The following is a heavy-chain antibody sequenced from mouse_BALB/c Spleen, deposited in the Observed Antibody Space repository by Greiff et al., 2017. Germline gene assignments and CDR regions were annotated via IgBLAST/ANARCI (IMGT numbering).Heavy chain of an antibody. CDR2: ISTYSGNT. Sequence: VQLQQSGPELVRPGVSVKISCKGSGYTFTDYAMHWVKQSHAKSLEWIGVISTYSGNTNYNQKFKGKATMTVDKSSSTAYMELARLTSEDSAIYYCASGGYRYDDWFAYWGQGTLVTVSA. J-gene: IGHJ3*01. V-gene: IGHV1-67*01. D-gene: IGHD2-14*01. CDR3: ASGGYRYDDWFAY. CDR1: GYTFTDYA.